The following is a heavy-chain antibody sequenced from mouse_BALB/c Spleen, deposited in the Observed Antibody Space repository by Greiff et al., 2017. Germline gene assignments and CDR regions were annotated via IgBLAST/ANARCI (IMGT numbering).Heavy chain of an antibody. CDR2: INPSTGYT. Sequence: QVQLKESGAELAKPGASVKMSCKASGYTFTSYWMHWVKQRPGQGLEWIGYINPSTGYTEYNQKFKDKATLTADKSSSTAYMQLSSLTSEDSAVYYCARSEGYDASYFDVWGAGTTVTVSS. CDR3: ARSEGYDASYFDV. D-gene: IGHD2-2*01. CDR1: GYTFTSYW. V-gene: IGHV1-7*01. J-gene: IGHJ1*01.